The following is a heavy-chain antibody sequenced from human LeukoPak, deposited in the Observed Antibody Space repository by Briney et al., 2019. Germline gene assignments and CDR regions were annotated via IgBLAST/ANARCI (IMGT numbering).Heavy chain of an antibody. CDR1: GYTFTSYG. Sequence: ASVKVSCKASGYTFTSYGISWVRQAPGQGLEWMGWINAYNGNTNYAQKLQGRVTMTTDTSTSTAYMELRSLRSDDTAVYYCARDHRPYCSSTSCHLDYWGQGTLVTVSS. J-gene: IGHJ4*02. CDR3: ARDHRPYCSSTSCHLDY. D-gene: IGHD2-2*01. CDR2: INAYNGNT. V-gene: IGHV1-18*01.